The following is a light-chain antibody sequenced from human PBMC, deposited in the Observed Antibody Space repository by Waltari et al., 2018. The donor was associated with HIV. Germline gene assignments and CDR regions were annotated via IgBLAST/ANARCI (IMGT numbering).Light chain of an antibody. CDR2: GNN. J-gene: IGLJ3*02. CDR1: SSNIGSNT. V-gene: IGLV1-44*01. Sequence: QSVLTQPPSTSGTPGQRVTIPCSGSSSNIGSNTVNWYQHLPGPPPKLLIYGNNQRPSGVPARFSGSKSGTSASLAISGLQAEDEADYYCAAWDDSLNGLWVFGGGTKLTVL. CDR3: AAWDDSLNGLWV.